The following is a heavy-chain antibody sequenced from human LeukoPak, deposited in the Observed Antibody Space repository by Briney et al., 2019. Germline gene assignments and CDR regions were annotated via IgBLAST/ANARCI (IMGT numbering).Heavy chain of an antibody. CDR3: ASGDTYYDILTGNYMDV. CDR2: INSDGSST. CDR1: GFTFSSYW. J-gene: IGHJ6*03. Sequence: PGGSLRLSCAASGFTFSSYWMHWVRQAPGKGLVWVSRINSDGSSTSYADSVKGRFTISRDNAKNTLYLQMNSLRAEDTAVYYCASGDTYYDILTGNYMDVWGKGTTVTISS. D-gene: IGHD3-9*01. V-gene: IGHV3-74*01.